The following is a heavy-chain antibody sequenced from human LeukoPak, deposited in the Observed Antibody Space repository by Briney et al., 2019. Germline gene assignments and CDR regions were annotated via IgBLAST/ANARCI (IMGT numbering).Heavy chain of an antibody. CDR1: GYTFTSYG. V-gene: IGHV1-18*01. D-gene: IGHD3-22*01. J-gene: IGHJ4*02. CDR2: ISAYNGNT. CDR3: ARRHYYDSSGYGKQIRLYYFDY. Sequence: ASVKVSCKASGYTFTSYGISWVRQAPGQGLEWMGWISAYNGNTNYAQKFQGRVTITADKSTSTAYMELSSLRSEDTAVYYCARRHYYDSSGYGKQIRLYYFDYWGQGTLVTVSS.